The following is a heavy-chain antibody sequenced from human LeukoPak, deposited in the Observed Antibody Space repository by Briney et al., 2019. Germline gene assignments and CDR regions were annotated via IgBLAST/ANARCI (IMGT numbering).Heavy chain of an antibody. CDR2: IYYSGST. J-gene: IGHJ6*02. Sequence: SETLSLTCSVSGGSISSYYWSWIRQPPGKGLEYIGYIYYSGSTNYNPSLKSRVTISVDTSKDQFSLNLTSVTAANTAVYYCARLKCISTTCPSRYVMDVWGQGTTVTVSS. D-gene: IGHD2-2*01. V-gene: IGHV4-59*01. CDR1: GGSISSYY. CDR3: ARLKCISTTCPSRYVMDV.